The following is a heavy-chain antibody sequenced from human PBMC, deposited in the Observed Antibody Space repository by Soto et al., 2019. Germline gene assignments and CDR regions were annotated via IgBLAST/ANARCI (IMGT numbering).Heavy chain of an antibody. CDR2: INPNTGAT. D-gene: IGHD2-15*01. J-gene: IGHJ4*02. Sequence: QVQLVQSGAEVKKPGASVKVSCKASGYTFTDSYFHWVRQAPGRGFEWMGWINPNTGATYYAPHLQGRVTMTRDTSISTTYMGLTRLRSGDTAVYYCMKEHRYCSGGSCSIDYWGQGTLVTVSS. CDR3: MKEHRYCSGGSCSIDY. V-gene: IGHV1-2*02. CDR1: GYTFTDSY.